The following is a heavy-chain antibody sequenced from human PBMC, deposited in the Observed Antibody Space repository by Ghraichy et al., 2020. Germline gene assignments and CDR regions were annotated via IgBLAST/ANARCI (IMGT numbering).Heavy chain of an antibody. CDR2: IYYSGST. V-gene: IGHV4-39*01. CDR3: ARLPLVGATYTDAFDI. CDR1: GGSISSSSYY. D-gene: IGHD1-26*01. J-gene: IGHJ3*02. Sequence: SETLSLTCTVSGGSISSSSYYWGWIRQPPRKGLEWIGSIYYSGSTYYNPSLKSRVTISVDTSKNQFSLKLSSVTAADTAVYYCARLPLVGATYTDAFDIWGQGTMVTVSS.